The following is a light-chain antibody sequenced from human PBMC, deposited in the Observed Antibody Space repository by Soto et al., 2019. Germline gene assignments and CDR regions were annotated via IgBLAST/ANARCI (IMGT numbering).Light chain of an antibody. CDR3: QQYNSYSNT. CDR2: DVS. Sequence: DIQMTQSPSTLSAFVGDRVTITCRARQSISNWLAWYQQKPGKDPKLLIYDVSTMISGVPSRFSGSGSGTEFTLTSSSLQPDDFATYYCQQYNSYSNTFGRGTKLEIK. J-gene: IGKJ2*01. CDR1: QSISNW. V-gene: IGKV1-5*01.